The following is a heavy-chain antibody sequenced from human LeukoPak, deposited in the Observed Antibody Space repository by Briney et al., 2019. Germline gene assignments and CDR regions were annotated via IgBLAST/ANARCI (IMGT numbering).Heavy chain of an antibody. CDR2: ISGSGGST. V-gene: IGHV3-23*01. D-gene: IGHD3-3*01. Sequence: GASLRLSCAASGFTFSSYAMSWVRQAPGKGLEWVSAISGSGGSTYYADSVKGWFTISRDNSKNTLYLQMNSLRAEDTAVYYCAKDPEVGDFWSGQYYFDYWGQGTLVTVSS. CDR3: AKDPEVGDFWSGQYYFDY. J-gene: IGHJ4*02. CDR1: GFTFSSYA.